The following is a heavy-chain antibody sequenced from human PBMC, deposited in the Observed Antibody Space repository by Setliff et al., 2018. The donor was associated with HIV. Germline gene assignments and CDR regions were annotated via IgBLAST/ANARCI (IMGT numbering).Heavy chain of an antibody. D-gene: IGHD4-17*01. V-gene: IGHV4-39*07. CDR1: GGSISSSSYY. CDR3: ASGDYGDYAVDY. J-gene: IGHJ4*02. CDR2: IYYSGST. Sequence: PSETLSLTCTVSGGSISSSSYYWGWIRQPPGKGLEWIGSIYYSGSTYYNPSLKSRVTISVDTSKNQFSLKLSSVTAADTAVYYCASGDYGDYAVDYWGQGTLVTVSS.